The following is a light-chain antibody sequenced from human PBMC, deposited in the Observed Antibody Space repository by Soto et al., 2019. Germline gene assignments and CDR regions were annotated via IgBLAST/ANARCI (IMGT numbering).Light chain of an antibody. Sequence: DVQMTQSPSTLSGSVGDRVTITCRASQTIVIWFAWYQPKPGKAPKLLIYKASTLKSGVPSRFSGSGSGKEFTLTISSLQPDDFATYYCQHYNSYSEAFGQGTKVDI. CDR3: QHYNSYSEA. V-gene: IGKV1-5*03. CDR2: KAS. J-gene: IGKJ1*01. CDR1: QTIVIW.